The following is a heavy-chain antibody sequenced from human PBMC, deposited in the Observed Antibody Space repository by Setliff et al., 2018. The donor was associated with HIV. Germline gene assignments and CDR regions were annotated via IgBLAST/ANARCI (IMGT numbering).Heavy chain of an antibody. CDR2: MYYTGST. Sequence: GSLRLSCAASGFTVSSNYMSWVRQPPGKGLEWIGSMYYTGSTYYNPSLKSRVTISIDTSKNQFSLKLNSVTAADTAMYYCARDGGSSGWYFVLGYSDYWGPGTLVTVSS. CDR3: ARDGGSSGWYFVLGYSDY. V-gene: IGHV4-39*02. CDR1: GFTVSSNY. D-gene: IGHD6-19*01. J-gene: IGHJ4*02.